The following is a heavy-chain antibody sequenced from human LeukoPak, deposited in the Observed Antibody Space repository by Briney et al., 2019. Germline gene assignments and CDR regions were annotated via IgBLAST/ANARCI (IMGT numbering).Heavy chain of an antibody. CDR3: AKARPAIAVRVGYYYYGMDV. J-gene: IGHJ6*01. CDR1: GXTFSSYG. D-gene: IGHD6-6*01. Sequence: GGSLRLSCAASGXTFSSYGMHWVRQAPGKGLEWVAVISYDGSNKYYADSVKGRFTISRDNSKNTLYLQMNSLRTEDTAVYYCAKARPAIAVRVGYYYYGMDVWGQGTTVTVSS. CDR2: ISYDGSNK. V-gene: IGHV3-30*18.